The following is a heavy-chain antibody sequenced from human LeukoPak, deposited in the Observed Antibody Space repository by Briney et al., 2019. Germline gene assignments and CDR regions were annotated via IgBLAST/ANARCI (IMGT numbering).Heavy chain of an antibody. V-gene: IGHV3-23*01. J-gene: IGHJ6*02. CDR2: ISGSGGST. CDR3: AKGRRDGYIPHCYYYGMDV. D-gene: IGHD5-24*01. Sequence: GGSLRLSCAASGFTFSSYAMSWVRQAPGKGLEWVSAISGSGGSTYYADSVKGRFTISRDNSKNTLYLQMNSLRAEDTAVYYCAKGRRDGYIPHCYYYGMDVWGQGTTVTVSS. CDR1: GFTFSSYA.